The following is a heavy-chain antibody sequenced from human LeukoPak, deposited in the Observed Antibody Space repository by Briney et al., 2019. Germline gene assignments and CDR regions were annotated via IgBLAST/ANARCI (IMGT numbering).Heavy chain of an antibody. D-gene: IGHD1-1*01. CDR2: INTEGSST. V-gene: IGHV3-74*01. Sequence: PGGSLRLSCAASGFTFSSFWMHWVPQAPGKGLVWLSRINTEGSSTTYADSLKGRFTSYRDNTKNTLDLQMNSLRADDTPIYYCEKGSRAERTDHWGQGTLVTVSS. CDR1: GFTFSSFW. J-gene: IGHJ4*02. CDR3: EKGSRAERTDH.